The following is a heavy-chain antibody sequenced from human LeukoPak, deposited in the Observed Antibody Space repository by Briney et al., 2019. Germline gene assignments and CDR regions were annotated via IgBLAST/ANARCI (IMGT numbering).Heavy chain of an antibody. Sequence: ASVKVSCKASGYTFTSYGISWVRQAPGQGLEWVGWISAYNGNTNYAQKLQGRVTMTTDTSTSTAYMELRSLRSDDTAVYYCARRITMIAMGDWFDPWGQGTLVTVSS. V-gene: IGHV1-18*01. J-gene: IGHJ5*02. CDR2: ISAYNGNT. D-gene: IGHD3-22*01. CDR3: ARRITMIAMGDWFDP. CDR1: GYTFTSYG.